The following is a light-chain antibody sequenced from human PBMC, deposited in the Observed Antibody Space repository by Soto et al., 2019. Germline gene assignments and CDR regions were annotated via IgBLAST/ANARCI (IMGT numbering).Light chain of an antibody. CDR2: EVS. CDR1: RTDVGGYNF. Sequence: QSVLTQPASVSGSPGQSITISCTGTRTDVGGYNFVSWYQQHPGKAPKLIIYEVSNRPSGVSNRFSGSKSDNTASLTISGLQAEDEADYYCAAWDDSLNGYVFGTGTKVTVL. CDR3: AAWDDSLNGYV. J-gene: IGLJ1*01. V-gene: IGLV2-14*01.